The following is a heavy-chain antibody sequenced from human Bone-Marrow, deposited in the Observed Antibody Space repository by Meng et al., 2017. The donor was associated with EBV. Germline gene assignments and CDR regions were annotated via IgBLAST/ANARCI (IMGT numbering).Heavy chain of an antibody. Sequence: DVQFFEHGGPVAQHGGSLRLCCAATDFTFRDYWMHWVRQAPGKWLVWVSRTNDDGGITTSADSVRGRLLISRDNTKNTLYLQMNSLRVDDTAVYCCFRDLAGSYDYWGQGTLVTVSS. CDR1: DFTFRDYW. J-gene: IGHJ4*02. D-gene: IGHD3-10*01. CDR2: TNDDGGIT. V-gene: IGHV3-74*01. CDR3: FRDLAGSYDY.